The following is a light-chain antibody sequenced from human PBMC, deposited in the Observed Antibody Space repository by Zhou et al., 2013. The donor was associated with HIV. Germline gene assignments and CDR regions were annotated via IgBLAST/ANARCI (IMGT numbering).Light chain of an antibody. CDR3: QQTDSFPWT. J-gene: IGKJ1*01. Sequence: DIQLTQSPSFLSASVGDRVTITCRASQGISGYLAWYQKRSGEAPKLLIYAASSLQSGVPSRFSGSGSGTDFTLTISSLQPEDFATYFCQQTDSFPWTFGQGTKVEI. V-gene: IGKV1-9*01. CDR2: AAS. CDR1: QGISGY.